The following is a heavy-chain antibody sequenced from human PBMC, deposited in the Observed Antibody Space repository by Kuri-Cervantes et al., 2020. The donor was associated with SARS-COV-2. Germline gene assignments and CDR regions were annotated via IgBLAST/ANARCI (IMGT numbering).Heavy chain of an antibody. J-gene: IGHJ4*02. CDR2: IYYSGST. V-gene: IGHV4-39*01. D-gene: IGHD2/OR15-2a*01. CDR3: ARAVKRFDY. CDR1: GGSISSSSYY. Sequence: SETLSLTCTVSGGSISSSSYYWGWIRRPPGKGLEWIGSIYYSGSTYYNPSLKSRVTISVDTSKNQFSLKLSSVTAADTAVYYCARAVKRFDYWGQGTLVTVSS.